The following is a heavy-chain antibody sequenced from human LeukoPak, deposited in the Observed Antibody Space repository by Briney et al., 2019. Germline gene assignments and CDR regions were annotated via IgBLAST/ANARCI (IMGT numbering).Heavy chain of an antibody. V-gene: IGHV3-23*01. Sequence: PGGSLRLSCAASGFTFSSYAMSWVRQAPGKGLDWVSAISGSGGNTYYADSVRGRFTISRDNSKNTLYLQMNSLRAEDTAVYYCAKDIQDRVFDYVWGSYLPGSTFDYWGQGTLVTVSS. D-gene: IGHD3-16*02. CDR3: AKDIQDRVFDYVWGSYLPGSTFDY. CDR2: ISGSGGNT. CDR1: GFTFSSYA. J-gene: IGHJ4*02.